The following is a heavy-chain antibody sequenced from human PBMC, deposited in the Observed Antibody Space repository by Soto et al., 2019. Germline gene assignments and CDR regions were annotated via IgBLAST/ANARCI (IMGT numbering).Heavy chain of an antibody. CDR2: IFYTGVT. V-gene: IGHV4-61*03. CDR1: GGSVSNASFY. J-gene: IGHJ2*01. D-gene: IGHD3-22*01. CDR3: VRVLDSSWYADL. Sequence: QVQLQESGPGLVKPSETLSLTCSVSGGSVSNASFYWTWIRQAPGTGLEYIGYIFYTGVTNYNPSLSSRVTISLDTSKHHFSLKLNSMTAADTAVYYCVRVLDSSWYADLWGRGTLVTVSS.